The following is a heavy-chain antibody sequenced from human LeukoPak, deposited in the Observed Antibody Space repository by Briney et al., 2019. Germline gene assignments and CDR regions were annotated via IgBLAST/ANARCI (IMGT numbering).Heavy chain of an antibody. V-gene: IGHV3-74*01. Sequence: GGSLRLSCAASGFIFSSYWMHWVRHAPGKGLAWVSRINSDGSSTSYADSVKGRFTISRDNAKNSLYLQMNSLRAEDTAVYYCARGRTRSGYYSDFDYWGQGTLVTVSS. D-gene: IGHD3-22*01. CDR2: INSDGSST. CDR1: GFIFSSYW. CDR3: ARGRTRSGYYSDFDY. J-gene: IGHJ4*02.